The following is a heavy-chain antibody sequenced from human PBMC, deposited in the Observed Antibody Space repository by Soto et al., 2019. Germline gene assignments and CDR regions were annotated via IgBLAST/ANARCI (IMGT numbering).Heavy chain of an antibody. D-gene: IGHD2-8*01. CDR2: ISTYNGNT. CDR1: GYTFTTYD. J-gene: IGHJ6*02. V-gene: IGHV1-18*01. Sequence: GASVKVSCKASGYTFTTYDISWVRQAPGQGLEWMGRISTYNGNTNYPQSLQGRLTMTTDTSTTTAYMELRSLRSDDTAVYYCARDPYNVLMVNAPNLYGMDVWGQGTTVTAP. CDR3: ARDPYNVLMVNAPNLYGMDV.